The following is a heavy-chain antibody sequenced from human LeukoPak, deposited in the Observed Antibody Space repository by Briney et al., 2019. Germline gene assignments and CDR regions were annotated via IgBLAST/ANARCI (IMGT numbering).Heavy chain of an antibody. Sequence: PSEILSLTCTVSGGSISSSSYYWGWIRQPPGKGLEWIGSIYYSGSTYYNPSLKSRVTISVDTSKNQFSLKLSSVTAADTAVYYCARDETSPFGGWVAFDIWGQGTMVTVSS. CDR1: GGSISSSSYY. V-gene: IGHV4-39*07. D-gene: IGHD3-3*01. J-gene: IGHJ3*02. CDR3: ARDETSPFGGWVAFDI. CDR2: IYYSGST.